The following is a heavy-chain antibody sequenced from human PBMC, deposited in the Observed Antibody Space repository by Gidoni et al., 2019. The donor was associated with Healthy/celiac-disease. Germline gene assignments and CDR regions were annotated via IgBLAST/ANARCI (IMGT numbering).Heavy chain of an antibody. D-gene: IGHD3-9*01. Sequence: QVQLQQWGAGLLKPSETLSLTCAVYVGSFSDYYWSWIRQPPGKGLEWIGEVSHFGNTNYNPSLKSRVTISGDTSKNQFSLKLSSVTAADTAVYYCAGRHTLTGYYNINKGRPFDYWGQGTLVTVSS. CDR1: VGSFSDYY. CDR2: VSHFGNT. CDR3: AGRHTLTGYYNINKGRPFDY. V-gene: IGHV4-34*01. J-gene: IGHJ4*02.